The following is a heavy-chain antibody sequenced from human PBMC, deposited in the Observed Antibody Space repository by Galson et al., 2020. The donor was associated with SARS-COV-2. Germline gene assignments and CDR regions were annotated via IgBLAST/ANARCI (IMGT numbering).Heavy chain of an antibody. Sequence: ASETLSLTCTVSGGSISSSRYYWGWIRQPPGKGLEWIGSIYYSGSTYYNPSLKSRVTISVDTSKNQFSLKLSSVTAADTAVYYCARDPYCSSTSCYDSTFGYYGMDVWGQGTTVTVSS. V-gene: IGHV4-39*07. J-gene: IGHJ6*02. D-gene: IGHD2-2*01. CDR1: GGSISSSRYY. CDR2: IYYSGST. CDR3: ARDPYCSSTSCYDSTFGYYGMDV.